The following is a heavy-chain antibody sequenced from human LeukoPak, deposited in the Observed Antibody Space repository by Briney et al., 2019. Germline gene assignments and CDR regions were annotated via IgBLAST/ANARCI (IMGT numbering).Heavy chain of an antibody. CDR3: ARWGYGDYIYYYYGMDV. Sequence: ASVKVSSKASGYTFTSYDINWVRQATGQGLEWMGWMNPNSGNTGYAQKFQGRVTMTRNTSISTAYMELSSLRSEDTAVYYCARWGYGDYIYYYYGMDVWGQGTTVTVSS. CDR2: MNPNSGNT. CDR1: GYTFTSYD. J-gene: IGHJ6*02. V-gene: IGHV1-8*01. D-gene: IGHD4-17*01.